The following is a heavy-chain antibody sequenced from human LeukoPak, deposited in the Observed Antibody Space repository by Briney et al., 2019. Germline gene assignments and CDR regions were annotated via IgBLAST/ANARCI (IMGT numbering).Heavy chain of an antibody. D-gene: IGHD1-26*01. CDR3: ARDLHWGASDY. CDR2: ISKDGSNT. V-gene: IGHV3-74*01. Sequence: PGRSLRLSCAASGFTFSSHWMHWVRQVPGKGLVWVSRISKDGSNTFYADSVKGRFTISRDNAKNTLYLQMNSLGVEDTAVYYCARDLHWGASDYWGHGTLVTVSS. J-gene: IGHJ4*01. CDR1: GFTFSSHW.